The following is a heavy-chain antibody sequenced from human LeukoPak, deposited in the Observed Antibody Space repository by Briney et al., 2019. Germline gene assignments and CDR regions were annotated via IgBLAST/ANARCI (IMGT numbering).Heavy chain of an antibody. J-gene: IGHJ4*02. V-gene: IGHV4-59*01. CDR3: ARDRFWYFDY. CDR2: IYYSGST. CDR1: GGSISSYY. Sequence: SETLSLTCTVSGGSISSYYWSWIRQPPGKGLEWIGYIYYSGSTNYNPSPKSRVTISVDTSKNQFSLKLSSVTAADTAVYYCARDRFWYFDYWGQGTLVTVSS.